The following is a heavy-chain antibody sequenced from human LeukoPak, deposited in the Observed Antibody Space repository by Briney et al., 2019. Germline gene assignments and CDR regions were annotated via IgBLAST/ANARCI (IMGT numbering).Heavy chain of an antibody. V-gene: IGHV4-34*01. CDR2: INHSGST. D-gene: IGHD6-19*01. J-gene: IGHJ4*02. CDR1: GGSFSGYY. Sequence: SETLSLTCAVYGGSFSGYYWSWIRQPPGKGLEWIGEINHSGSTNYNPSLKSRVTISVDTSKNQFSLKLSSVTAADTAVYYCAGGRYSGGWYYWGQGTLVTVSS. CDR3: AGGRYSGGWYY.